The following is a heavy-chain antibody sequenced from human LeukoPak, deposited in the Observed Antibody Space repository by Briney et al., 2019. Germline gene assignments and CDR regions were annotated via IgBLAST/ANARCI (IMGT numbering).Heavy chain of an antibody. J-gene: IGHJ6*02. CDR2: ISGSGATT. V-gene: IGHV3-23*01. CDR3: AKVRGLYYYYGMDV. CDR1: GFVFSSYA. Sequence: PGGSLRLSCAASGFVFSSYAMSWVRQAPGKGLEWVSDISGSGATTSFADSVKGRFTISRGNSKNTLYLQMNNLRAEDTAVYYCAKVRGLYYYYGMDVWGQGTTVTVSS. D-gene: IGHD3/OR15-3a*01.